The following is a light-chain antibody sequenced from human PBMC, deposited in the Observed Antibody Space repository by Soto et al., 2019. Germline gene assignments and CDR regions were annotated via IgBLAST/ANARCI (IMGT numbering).Light chain of an antibody. V-gene: IGKV3-11*01. CDR1: QSINNY. J-gene: IGKJ4*01. Sequence: EIVLTQSPVTLSLSPGERATLSCRASQSINNYLAWYQQKPGQAPRLLIYDASNRANGIPARFTGSGSETDFTLTISSLEPEDFAVYFCQQRAGWPPTFGGGTKVDIK. CDR3: QQRAGWPPT. CDR2: DAS.